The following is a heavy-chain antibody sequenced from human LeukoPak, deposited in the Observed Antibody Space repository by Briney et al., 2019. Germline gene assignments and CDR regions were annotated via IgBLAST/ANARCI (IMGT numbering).Heavy chain of an antibody. D-gene: IGHD2-2*01. CDR1: GFTFSSYW. V-gene: IGHV3-23*01. Sequence: QSGGSLRLSCAASGFTFSSYWMHWVRQAPGKGLEWVSAISGSGGSTYYADSVKGRFTISRDNSKNTLHLQMHSLRVEDTAVYYCASKLLPAAEQGLAYWGQGTLVTVSS. CDR2: ISGSGGST. CDR3: ASKLLPAAEQGLAY. J-gene: IGHJ4*02.